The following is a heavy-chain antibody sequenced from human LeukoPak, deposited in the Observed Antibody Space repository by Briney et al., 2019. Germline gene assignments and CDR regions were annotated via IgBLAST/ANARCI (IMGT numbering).Heavy chain of an antibody. Sequence: APVKVSCKASGVTFRSFPFTWVRQAPGQGFEWMGGIIPIFVTANYAQKFQGRVTISTDESTSTVYMELRSLTSEDTAVYYCSTGRNKRPADYWGQGTLVIVSS. CDR1: GVTFRSFP. D-gene: IGHD1-14*01. V-gene: IGHV1-69*05. CDR3: STGRNKRPADY. J-gene: IGHJ4*02. CDR2: IIPIFVTA.